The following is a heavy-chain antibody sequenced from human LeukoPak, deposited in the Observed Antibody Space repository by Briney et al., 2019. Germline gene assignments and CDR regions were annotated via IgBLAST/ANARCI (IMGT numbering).Heavy chain of an antibody. D-gene: IGHD1-1*01. CDR1: GFSFSTSW. V-gene: IGHV3-7*01. CDR3: VRDGDDWNDFDH. Sequence: GGSLKLSCAASGFSFSTSWMTWVRQAPGKGLEWVANIRRDGGEIYYMDSVKGRFAISRDNAKNSLYLQMNSLRVEDTAVYYCVRDGDDWNDFDHWGQGTLVTVSS. CDR2: IRRDGGEI. J-gene: IGHJ4*02.